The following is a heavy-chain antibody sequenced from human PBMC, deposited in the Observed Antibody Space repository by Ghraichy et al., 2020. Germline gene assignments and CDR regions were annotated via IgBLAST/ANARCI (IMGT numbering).Heavy chain of an antibody. J-gene: IGHJ4*02. CDR3: ARRERKAAGNFDS. Sequence: SQTLSLTCKVSGGPISTSRYYWDWIRQPPNKGLEWIGSIYYSGITYYNPSLKSRVTISVDTSKDQFSLILNSVTAADTAVYYCARRERKAAGNFDSWGQGMLVTVSS. CDR2: IYYSGIT. CDR1: GGPISTSRYY. D-gene: IGHD6-13*01. V-gene: IGHV4-39*01.